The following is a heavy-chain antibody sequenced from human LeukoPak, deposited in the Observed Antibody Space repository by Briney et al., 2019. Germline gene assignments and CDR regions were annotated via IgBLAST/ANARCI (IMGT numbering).Heavy chain of an antibody. V-gene: IGHV4-34*01. CDR2: INHSGSS. CDR3: ARHGGRYRDWFLGRYYYYMDV. D-gene: IGHD3-9*01. J-gene: IGHJ6*03. Sequence: SETLSLTCALYGASLSDYYWSWVRRPPGKGLGWLGEINHSGSSSYNPSLKSRVTISVDTSKNQFSLRVSSVTAADTAVYYCARHGGRYRDWFLGRYYYYMDVWGKGTTVTIS. CDR1: GASLSDYY.